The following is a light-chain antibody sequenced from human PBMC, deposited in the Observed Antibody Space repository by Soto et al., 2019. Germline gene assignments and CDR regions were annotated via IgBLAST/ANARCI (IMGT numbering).Light chain of an antibody. CDR3: QSYDTRLSGVI. J-gene: IGLJ2*01. Sequence: QSVLTQTPSVSGAPGQKITMSCTGSRSNIGAGYDVHWYQQVPGAAPRLLIYADNNRPSGVPDRFSASKSGTSASLAITGLQGEYEANYYCQSYDTRLSGVIFGAGTKLTVL. CDR2: ADN. V-gene: IGLV1-40*01. CDR1: RSNIGAGYD.